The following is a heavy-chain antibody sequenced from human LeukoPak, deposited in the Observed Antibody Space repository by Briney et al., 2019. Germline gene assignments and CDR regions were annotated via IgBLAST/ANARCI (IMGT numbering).Heavy chain of an antibody. D-gene: IGHD2-8*01. J-gene: IGHJ4*02. Sequence: GGSLRLSCAASGFTFSSYWMSWIRQAPGKGLEWVANIKQDGSEKYYVDSVKGRFTISRDNAKNSLYLQMNSLRAEDTAVYYCARAPYDCTNGVCYTSFDYWGQGTLVTVSS. CDR1: GFTFSSYW. CDR3: ARAPYDCTNGVCYTSFDY. CDR2: IKQDGSEK. V-gene: IGHV3-7*05.